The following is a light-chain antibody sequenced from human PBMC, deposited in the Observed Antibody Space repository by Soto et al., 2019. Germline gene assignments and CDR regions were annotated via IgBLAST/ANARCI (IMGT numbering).Light chain of an antibody. J-gene: IGKJ2*01. Sequence: EIVLTQFPGTLSLSPGERATLSCRASQSVSSNYLAWYQQKPGQAPRLLMYGASSRATGIPDRFSGSGSGTDFTLTISRLEPEDFAVYYCQPYGSSRTFGQGTQLEI. CDR3: QPYGSSRT. V-gene: IGKV3-20*01. CDR2: GAS. CDR1: QSVSSNY.